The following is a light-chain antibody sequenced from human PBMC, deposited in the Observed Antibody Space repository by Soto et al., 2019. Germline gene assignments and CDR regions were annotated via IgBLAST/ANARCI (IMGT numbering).Light chain of an antibody. Sequence: EIVLTQSPATLSLSPGERATLSCRASQRVSSYLAWYQQKRGQAPRLLIYDASNRATGIPARFSGSGSGTYFTLTISSLEPEDFAVYYCQQRSNWPLTFGGGTKVEIK. V-gene: IGKV3-11*01. CDR2: DAS. CDR1: QRVSSY. CDR3: QQRSNWPLT. J-gene: IGKJ4*01.